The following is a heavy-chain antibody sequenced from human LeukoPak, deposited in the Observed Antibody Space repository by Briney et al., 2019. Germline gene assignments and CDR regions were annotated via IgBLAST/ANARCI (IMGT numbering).Heavy chain of an antibody. J-gene: IGHJ6*02. V-gene: IGHV4-59*08. D-gene: IGHD6-13*01. Sequence: SETLSLTCTASGGSISSYYWSWIRQPPGKGLEWIGYIYYSGSTNYNPSLKSRVTLSVDTSKNQFSLKLSSVTAADTAVYYCARRAAAAGTYYYYYGMDVWGQGTTVTVSS. CDR1: GGSISSYY. CDR3: ARRAAAAGTYYYYYGMDV. CDR2: IYYSGST.